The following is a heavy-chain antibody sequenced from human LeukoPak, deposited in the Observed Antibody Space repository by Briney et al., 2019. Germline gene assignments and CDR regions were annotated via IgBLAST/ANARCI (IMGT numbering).Heavy chain of an antibody. J-gene: IGHJ3*02. CDR3: AREGEAGIDAFDI. CDR1: GGSISSYY. CDR2: IYYSGST. D-gene: IGHD6-19*01. V-gene: IGHV4-59*01. Sequence: SETLSLTCTVSGGSISSYYWSWIRQPPGKGLEWIGHIYYSGSTNYNPSLKSRVTISVDTSKNQFSLKLSSVTAADTAVYYCAREGEAGIDAFDIWGQGTMVTVSS.